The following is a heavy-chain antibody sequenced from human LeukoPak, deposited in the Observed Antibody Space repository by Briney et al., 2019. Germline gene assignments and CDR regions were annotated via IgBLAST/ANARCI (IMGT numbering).Heavy chain of an antibody. D-gene: IGHD1-26*01. Sequence: SETLSLTCAVYGGSFSGYYWSWIRQPPGKGLGWIGEINHSGSTNYNPSLKSRVTISVDTSKNQFSLKLSSVTAADTAVYYCARGRLSGGYRFSRVGYFDYWGQGTLVTVSS. J-gene: IGHJ4*02. CDR3: ARGRLSGGYRFSRVGYFDY. V-gene: IGHV4-34*01. CDR2: INHSGST. CDR1: GGSFSGYY.